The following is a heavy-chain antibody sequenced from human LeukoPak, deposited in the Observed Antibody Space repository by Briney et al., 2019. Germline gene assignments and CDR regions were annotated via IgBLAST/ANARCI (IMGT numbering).Heavy chain of an antibody. J-gene: IGHJ4*02. V-gene: IGHV3-74*01. CDR2: IKTDGSST. CDR1: GFTFSNYW. D-gene: IGHD1-26*01. CDR3: ARGIVGPTGDY. Sequence: PGGSLRLSCAASGFTFSNYWMHWVRQAPGKALVWVSRIKTDGSSTFYADSVKGRFTISRDNAKNTLYLQMNGLRAEDTAVYYCARGIVGPTGDYWGQGTLVTVSS.